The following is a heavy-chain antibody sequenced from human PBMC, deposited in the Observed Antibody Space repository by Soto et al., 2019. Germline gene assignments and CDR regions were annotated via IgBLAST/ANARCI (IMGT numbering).Heavy chain of an antibody. J-gene: IGHJ2*01. CDR1: GNTFMSYG. CDR3: ARHGVGSFWYFDI. V-gene: IGHV1-18*01. D-gene: IGHD1-26*01. Sequence: QVQLVQAGGEVKKPGASVKVSCKASGNTFMSYGFSWVRQAPGQGLEWMGWISAYNGKTDYAQKVQDRVIMTRDTVTSTVYMELTSLTSDDTAVYFCARHGVGSFWYFDILGRGTLVSVSS. CDR2: ISAYNGKT.